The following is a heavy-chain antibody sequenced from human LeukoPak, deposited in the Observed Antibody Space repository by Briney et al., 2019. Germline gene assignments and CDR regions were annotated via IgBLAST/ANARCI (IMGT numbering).Heavy chain of an antibody. CDR3: ARDGTAAAASDY. V-gene: IGHV3-7*01. J-gene: IGHJ4*02. Sequence: GGSLRLSCAASGFTFSSYWMSWVRQAPGKGLEWVANIKQDGSGKYYVDSVKGRFTISRDNAKNSLYLQMSSLRAEDTAVYYCARDGTAAAASDYWGQGTLVTVSS. D-gene: IGHD6-13*01. CDR2: IKQDGSGK. CDR1: GFTFSSYW.